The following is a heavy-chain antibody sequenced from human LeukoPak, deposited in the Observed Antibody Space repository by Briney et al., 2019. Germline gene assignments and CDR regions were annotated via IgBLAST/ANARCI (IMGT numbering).Heavy chain of an antibody. Sequence: SETLSLTCAVYGGSFSGYYWSWIRQPPGKGLEWIGEINHSGSTNYNPSLKSRVTISVDTSKNQFPLKLSSVTAADTAVYYCARGGLRYFDWLPPPIDYWGQGTLVTVSS. CDR3: ARGGLRYFDWLPPPIDY. J-gene: IGHJ4*02. D-gene: IGHD3-9*01. CDR1: GGSFSGYY. V-gene: IGHV4-34*01. CDR2: INHSGST.